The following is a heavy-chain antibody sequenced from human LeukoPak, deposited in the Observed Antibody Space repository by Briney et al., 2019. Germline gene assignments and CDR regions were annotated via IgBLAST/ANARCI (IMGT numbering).Heavy chain of an antibody. Sequence: PSETLSLTCSVSGGSISSYYWGWIRQPPGKGLEWIGYIYYGGSTNSNPSLKSRVTISADTSKNLFSLKLSSVTAADTAVYYCARDYNWNFDYWGQGTLVTVSS. D-gene: IGHD1-20*01. J-gene: IGHJ4*02. CDR1: GGSISSYY. CDR3: ARDYNWNFDY. V-gene: IGHV4-59*01. CDR2: IYYGGST.